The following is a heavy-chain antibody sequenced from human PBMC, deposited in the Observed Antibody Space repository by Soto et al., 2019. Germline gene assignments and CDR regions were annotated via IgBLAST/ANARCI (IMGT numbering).Heavy chain of an antibody. CDR3: ARGHRAEPYSSGWYYDQDYFDY. CDR1: GFTFSGYA. V-gene: IGHV3-30-3*01. J-gene: IGHJ4*02. CDR2: ISYDGSNK. Sequence: PGGSLRLSCAASGFTFSGYAMHWVRQAPGKGPEWVAVISYDGSNKYYADSVKGRFTISRDNSKNTLYLQMNSLRAEDTAVYYCARGHRAEPYSSGWYYDQDYFDYWGQGTLVTVSS. D-gene: IGHD6-19*01.